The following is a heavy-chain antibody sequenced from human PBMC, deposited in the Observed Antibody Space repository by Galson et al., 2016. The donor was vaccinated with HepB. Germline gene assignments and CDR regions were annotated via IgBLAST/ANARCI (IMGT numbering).Heavy chain of an antibody. CDR3: ARSYSSAPSCDS. J-gene: IGHJ4*02. CDR1: GYTFTNFG. V-gene: IGHV1-18*01. CDR2: ISAYNDNT. Sequence: SVKVSCKASGYTFTNFGITWVRQAPGQGLEWMGWISAYNDNTNFAQKLQDRVTMTLDTSTSTAYMELRSLRSDDTAVYYCARSYSSAPSCDSWGQGTLVTVAS. D-gene: IGHD5-18*01.